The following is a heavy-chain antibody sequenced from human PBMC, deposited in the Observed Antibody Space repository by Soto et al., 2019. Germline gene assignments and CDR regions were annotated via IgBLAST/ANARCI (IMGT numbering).Heavy chain of an antibody. Sequence: GGSLRLSCAASGFTFSSYGMHWVRQAPGKGLEWVAVISYDGSNKYYADSVKGRFTISKNTLYLQMNSLRAEDTAVYYCAKDYRIAAAGDAFDIWGQGTMVTVSS. D-gene: IGHD6-13*01. CDR3: AKDYRIAAAGDAFDI. CDR2: ISYDGSNK. J-gene: IGHJ3*02. V-gene: IGHV3-30*18. CDR1: GFTFSSYG.